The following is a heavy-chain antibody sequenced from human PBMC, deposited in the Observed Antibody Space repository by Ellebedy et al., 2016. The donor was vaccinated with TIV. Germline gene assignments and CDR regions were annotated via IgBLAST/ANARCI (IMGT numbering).Heavy chain of an antibody. Sequence: GGSLRLXXAGSGFSFSHYGMNWVRQAPGQGLEWLAYVSDNYDTTHYANSVRDRFTISRDNAKNSLYLQMNSLRAEDTAVYYCVSFGSGYWGQGTLVTVSS. V-gene: IGHV3-48*04. CDR1: GFSFSHYG. CDR3: VSFGSGY. D-gene: IGHD1-26*01. CDR2: VSDNYDTT. J-gene: IGHJ4*02.